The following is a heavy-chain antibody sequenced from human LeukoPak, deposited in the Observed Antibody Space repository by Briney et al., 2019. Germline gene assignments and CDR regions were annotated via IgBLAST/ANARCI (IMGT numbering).Heavy chain of an antibody. CDR3: ARRVDTAMEPYYFDY. J-gene: IGHJ4*02. CDR2: IYYSGST. D-gene: IGHD5-18*01. CDR1: GGSISSYY. Sequence: PSETLSLTCTVSGGSISSYYWSWIRQPPGKGLEWSGYIYYSGSTNYNPSLKSRVTISVDTSKNQFSLKLSSVTAADTAVYYCARRVDTAMEPYYFDYWGQGTLVTVSS. V-gene: IGHV4-59*08.